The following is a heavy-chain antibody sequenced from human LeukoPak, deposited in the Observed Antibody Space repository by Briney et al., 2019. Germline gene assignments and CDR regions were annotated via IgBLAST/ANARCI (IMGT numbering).Heavy chain of an antibody. V-gene: IGHV4-59*01. Sequence: PSQTLSLTRTVSGGSISSYYWSWIRQPPGKGLEWIAYMQYTGSTSYNPSLKSRVTISLDSSNSQLSLKLKSVTAADTAVYFCARVRRFNGPYNVYFDYWGQGTLVTVSS. D-gene: IGHD2-8*01. J-gene: IGHJ4*02. CDR2: MQYTGST. CDR3: ARVRRFNGPYNVYFDY. CDR1: GGSISSYY.